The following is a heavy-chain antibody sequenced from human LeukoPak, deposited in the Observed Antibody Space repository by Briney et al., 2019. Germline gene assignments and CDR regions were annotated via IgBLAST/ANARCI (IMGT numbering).Heavy chain of an antibody. V-gene: IGHV3-30*04. J-gene: IGHJ4*02. CDR2: ISYDGSNK. CDR3: ARDITMVRGVLDY. D-gene: IGHD3-10*01. Sequence: GGSPRLSCAASGFTFSSYAMHWVRQAPGKGLEWVAVISYDGSNKYYADSVKGRFTISRDNSKNTLYLQMNSLRAEDTAVYYCARDITMVRGVLDYWGQGTLVTVSS. CDR1: GFTFSSYA.